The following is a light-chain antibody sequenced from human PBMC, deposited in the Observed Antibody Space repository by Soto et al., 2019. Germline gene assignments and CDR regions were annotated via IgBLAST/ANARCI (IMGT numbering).Light chain of an antibody. V-gene: IGLV1-47*01. J-gene: IGLJ3*02. Sequence: QAVVTQPPSASGTPEQRVSISCSGSSSNVGSKYVYWYQQLPGTAPKLLIYRNNQRPSGVPDRFSGSKSGTSASLAISGLRSEDEADYYCAAWDDSLSGVMFGGGTKLTVL. CDR3: AAWDDSLSGVM. CDR2: RNN. CDR1: SSNVGSKY.